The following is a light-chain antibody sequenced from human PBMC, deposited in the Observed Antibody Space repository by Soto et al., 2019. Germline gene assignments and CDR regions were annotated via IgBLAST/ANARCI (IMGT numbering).Light chain of an antibody. J-gene: IGLJ3*02. V-gene: IGLV2-14*01. CDR3: SSYTSSSTLV. CDR2: EVS. Sequence: QSALTQPASVSGSPGQSITISCTGTSSDVGVYNYVSWYQQHPGKAPKLMIYEVSNWPSGVSNRFSGSKSGNTASLTISGLQAEDEADYYCSSYTSSSTLVFGGGTQLTVL. CDR1: SSDVGVYNY.